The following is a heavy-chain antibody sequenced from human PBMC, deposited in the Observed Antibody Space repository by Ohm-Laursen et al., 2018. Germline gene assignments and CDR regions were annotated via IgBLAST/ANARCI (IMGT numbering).Heavy chain of an antibody. CDR3: ARGVNTWLDS. J-gene: IGHJ5*01. CDR2: ISPIGDTT. V-gene: IGHV1-46*01. CDR1: GYTFTTYY. Sequence: GASVKVSCKASGYTFTTYYMHWVRQAPGQGLEWMGVISPIGDTTTNAQRFQGRVAVTRDTSTNTVYMELSSLRSEDTAVFYCARGVNTWLDSWGQGTLVTVSS.